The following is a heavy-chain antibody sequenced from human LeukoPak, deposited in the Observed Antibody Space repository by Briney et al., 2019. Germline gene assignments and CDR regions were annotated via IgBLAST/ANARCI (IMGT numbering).Heavy chain of an antibody. D-gene: IGHD4-17*01. J-gene: IGHJ4*02. CDR2: IYSGGST. CDR1: GFTVSSNY. V-gene: IGHV3-66*01. CDR3: ARDGGYGDFGSDY. Sequence: PGGSLRLSCAASGFTVSSNYMSWVRQAPGKGLEWVSVIYSGGSTYYADSVKGRFTISRDNSKNTLYLQMNSLRAEDTAVYYCARDGGYGDFGSDYWGQGTLVTVSS.